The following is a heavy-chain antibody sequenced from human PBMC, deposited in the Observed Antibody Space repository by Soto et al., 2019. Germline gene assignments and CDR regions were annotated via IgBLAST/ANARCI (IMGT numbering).Heavy chain of an antibody. V-gene: IGHV1-46*01. Sequence: QVQLVQSGAEVKRPGASVKVSCKASGYTFTTYYMHWVRQAPGQGLAWLGLINPNGGSTTYAQKLQGRVTMTRDTSTSTVYLELSSLISEDTAVYYWARAGYCSGGTCCHGNCDSWGQGTLVTVSA. CDR3: ARAGYCSGGTCCHGNCDS. CDR1: GYTFTTYY. CDR2: INPNGGST. D-gene: IGHD2-15*01. J-gene: IGHJ4*02.